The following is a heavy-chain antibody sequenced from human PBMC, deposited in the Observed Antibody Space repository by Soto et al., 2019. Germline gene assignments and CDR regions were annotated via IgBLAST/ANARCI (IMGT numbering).Heavy chain of an antibody. Sequence: QVQLQQWGAGPLRPLETLSLTCGVSGGSFSGYYWAWIRQSPGKGLEWIGEINDRGSINYNPSLKRRVSSSVDTSKNHYSLNLRSVTAAATAVYYCPRESPAVLTGPPCVWYFDPWDRVTLATV. D-gene: IGHD3-9*01. CDR2: INDRGSI. CDR3: PRESPAVLTGPPCVWYFDP. J-gene: IGHJ2*01. V-gene: IGHV4-34*01. CDR1: GGSFSGYY.